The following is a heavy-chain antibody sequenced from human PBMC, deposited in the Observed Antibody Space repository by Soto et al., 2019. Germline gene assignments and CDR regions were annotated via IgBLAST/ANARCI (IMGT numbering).Heavy chain of an antibody. CDR2: IGKSGYPI. CDR1: GLVFSDYE. V-gene: IGHV3-48*03. D-gene: IGHD6-13*01. CDR3: ARSLPAGNPMQFDT. Sequence: GGSLRLSCAASGLVFSDYEMNWVRQAPGKGREWVSFIGKSGYPIYYTDSVKGRFTMSRDNAKYSLTLQMNSLRAEDTAVYYCARSLPAGNPMQFDTWGQGALVTVS. J-gene: IGHJ4*02.